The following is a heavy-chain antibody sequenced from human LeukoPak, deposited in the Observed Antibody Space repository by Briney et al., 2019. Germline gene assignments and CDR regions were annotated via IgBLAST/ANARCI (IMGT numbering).Heavy chain of an antibody. J-gene: IGHJ6*03. CDR3: ARGSPIGIAARLKYYYMDV. Sequence: ASVKVSCKASGYTFTSYDINWVRQATGQGLEWMGWMNPNSGNTGYAQKFQGRVTMTRNTSISTAYMELSSLRSEDTAVYYRARGSPIGIAARLKYYYMDVWGRGTTVTVSS. D-gene: IGHD6-6*01. CDR2: MNPNSGNT. CDR1: GYTFTSYD. V-gene: IGHV1-8*01.